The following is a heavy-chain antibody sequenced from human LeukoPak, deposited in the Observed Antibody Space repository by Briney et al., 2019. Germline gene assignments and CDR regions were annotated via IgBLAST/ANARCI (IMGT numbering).Heavy chain of an antibody. D-gene: IGHD3-22*01. J-gene: IGHJ4*02. CDR1: GFIFDDYT. CDR3: AKDYYYDTSGYYWGYFDY. CDR2: ISWDGGST. Sequence: GGSLRLACAASGFIFDDYTMHWVRQAPGKGLEWVSLISWDGGSTYYADSVKGRFTISRDNSNNSLYLQMNSLRTEDTALYYCAKDYYYDTSGYYWGYFDYWGQGTLVTVSS. V-gene: IGHV3-43*01.